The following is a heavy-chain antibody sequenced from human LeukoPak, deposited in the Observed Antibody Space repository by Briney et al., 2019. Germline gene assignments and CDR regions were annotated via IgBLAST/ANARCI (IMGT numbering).Heavy chain of an antibody. V-gene: IGHV3-30*14. CDR1: GFTFSSYA. CDR2: ISYDGSNK. CDR3: ARMTDIVATITFDC. D-gene: IGHD5-12*01. J-gene: IGHJ4*02. Sequence: GGSLRLSCAASGFTFSSYAMHWVRQAPGKGLEWVAVISYDGSNKYYADSVKGRFTISRDNSKNTLYLQMNSLKAEDTAVYYCARMTDIVATITFDCWGQGTLVTVSS.